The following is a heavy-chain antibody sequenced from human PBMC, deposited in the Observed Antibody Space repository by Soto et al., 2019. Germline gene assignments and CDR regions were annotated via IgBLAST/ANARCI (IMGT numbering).Heavy chain of an antibody. J-gene: IGHJ4*02. CDR3: ARDSCSSTSCNLGPL. V-gene: IGHV3-33*01. CDR1: GFTFSSYG. CDR2: IWYDGSNK. D-gene: IGHD2-2*01. Sequence: QVQLVESGGGVVQPGRSLRLSCAASGFTFSSYGMHWVRQAPGKGLEWVAVIWYDGSNKYYADSVKGRFTISRDNSKNTLYLQMNSLRAEDTAVYYCARDSCSSTSCNLGPLWGQGTLVTVSS.